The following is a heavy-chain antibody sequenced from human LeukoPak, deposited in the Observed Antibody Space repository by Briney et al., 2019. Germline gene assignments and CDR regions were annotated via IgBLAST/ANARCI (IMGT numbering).Heavy chain of an antibody. J-gene: IGHJ6*02. D-gene: IGHD2-15*01. V-gene: IGHV3-23*01. CDR3: ARGWHHGMDV. CDR1: GFTFSSYA. CDR2: ISGSGGST. Sequence: GGSLRLSCAVSGFTFSSYAMSWVRQAPGKGLEWVSGISGSGGSTYYADSVKGRFTISRDNSKNTLYLQMNSLRAEDTAVYYCARGWHHGMDVWGQGTTVTVSS.